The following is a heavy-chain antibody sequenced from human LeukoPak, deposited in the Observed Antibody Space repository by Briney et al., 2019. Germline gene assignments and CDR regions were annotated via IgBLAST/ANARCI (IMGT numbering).Heavy chain of an antibody. D-gene: IGHD6-19*01. CDR2: INSDGSST. Sequence: GGSLRLSCAASGFTFSSYWMHWVRQAPGKGLVWVSRINSDGSSTSYADSVKGRFTISRDNSKNTLYLQMNSLRAEDTAVYYCAKDAGDGSGWKFDYWGQGTLVTVSS. V-gene: IGHV3-74*01. CDR1: GFTFSSYW. J-gene: IGHJ4*02. CDR3: AKDAGDGSGWKFDY.